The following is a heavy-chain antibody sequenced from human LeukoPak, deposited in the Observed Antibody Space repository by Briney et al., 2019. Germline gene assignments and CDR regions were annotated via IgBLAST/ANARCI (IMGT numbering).Heavy chain of an antibody. D-gene: IGHD6-13*01. Sequence: PSETLSLTCNVSGGSISSGSYCWGWIRQPPGKGLEWIGSMYYSGSTYYNPALRSRVTIPVDTSKNQFSLKLSSVTAADTAVYYCARHYVAAALRSGFDPWGQGTLVTVSS. V-gene: IGHV4-39*01. CDR2: MYYSGST. CDR3: ARHYVAAALRSGFDP. J-gene: IGHJ5*02. CDR1: GGSISSGSYC.